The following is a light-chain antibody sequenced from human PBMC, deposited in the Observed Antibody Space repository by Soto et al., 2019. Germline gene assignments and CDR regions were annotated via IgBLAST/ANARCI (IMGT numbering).Light chain of an antibody. Sequence: DIQMTQSPSSLSASIGDRVTITCRASQSINTYLNWYQQKPGKAPKLLIYSASSLQRGVASRFSVSESGTDFTLTISMLQPEDFATYYCQQGYSPHLTFGGGTEVEIK. CDR2: SAS. V-gene: IGKV1-39*01. CDR3: QQGYSPHLT. J-gene: IGKJ4*01. CDR1: QSINTY.